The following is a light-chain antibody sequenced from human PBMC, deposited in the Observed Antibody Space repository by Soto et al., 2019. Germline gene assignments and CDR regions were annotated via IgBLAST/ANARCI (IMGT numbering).Light chain of an antibody. CDR2: DVN. CDR1: SSDVGGYNY. Sequence: QSALTQPRSVAGSPGQTVTISCTGTSSDVGGYNYVSWYQQHPGKAPKLMIYDVNQRPSGVPDRFSVSKSGNTASLTISGLQAEDEADYYCCSYAGNYTFVFGGGTKVTVL. J-gene: IGLJ2*01. V-gene: IGLV2-11*01. CDR3: CSYAGNYTFV.